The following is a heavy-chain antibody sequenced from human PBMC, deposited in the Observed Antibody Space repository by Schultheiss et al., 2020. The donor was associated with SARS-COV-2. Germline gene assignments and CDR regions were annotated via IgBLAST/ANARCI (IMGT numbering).Heavy chain of an antibody. Sequence: GGSLRLSCAASGFTFSSYGMHWVRQASGKGLEWVGRIRSKANNYATAYAASVKGRFTISRDDSKNTAYLQMNGLKTEDTAVYYCTRLAETMAVVVGLDYWGQGTLVTVSS. J-gene: IGHJ4*02. D-gene: IGHD3-22*01. V-gene: IGHV3-73*01. CDR1: GFTFSSYG. CDR3: TRLAETMAVVVGLDY. CDR2: IRSKANNYAT.